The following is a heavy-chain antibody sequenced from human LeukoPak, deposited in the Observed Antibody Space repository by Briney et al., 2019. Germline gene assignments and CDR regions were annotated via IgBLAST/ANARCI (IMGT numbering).Heavy chain of an antibody. CDR2: INHSGST. V-gene: IGHV4-34*01. CDR1: GGSFSGYY. D-gene: IGHD3-3*01. CDR3: AKGDFWSGSRYFDY. J-gene: IGHJ4*02. Sequence: SETLSLTCAVYGGSFSGYYWSWIRQPPGKGLEWIGEINHSGSTNYNPSLKSRVTISVDTSKKQFSLKLSSVTAADTAVYYCAKGDFWSGSRYFDYWGQGTLVTVSS.